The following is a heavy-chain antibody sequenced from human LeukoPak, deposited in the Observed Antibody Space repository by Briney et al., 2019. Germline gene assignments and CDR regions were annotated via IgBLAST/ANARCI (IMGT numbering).Heavy chain of an antibody. V-gene: IGHV3-21*04. Sequence: GGSLRLSCAASGFTFSSYSMNWVRQAPGKGLEWVSSISSSSSYIYYADSVKGRFTISRDNAKNSLYLQMNSLRAEDTAVYYCAKDREIYNVYYFDYWGQGTLVTVSS. CDR3: AKDREIYNVYYFDY. CDR1: GFTFSSYS. D-gene: IGHD1-14*01. J-gene: IGHJ4*02. CDR2: ISSSSSYI.